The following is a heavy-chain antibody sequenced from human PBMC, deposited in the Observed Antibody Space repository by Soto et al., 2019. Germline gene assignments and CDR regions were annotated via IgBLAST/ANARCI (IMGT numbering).Heavy chain of an antibody. CDR3: AGGILTGYFDY. CDR1: GGSISSGGYY. CDR2: IYYSGST. Sequence: PSETLSLTCTVSGGSISSGGYYWSWIRQHPGKGLEWIGYIYYSGSTYYNTSLKSRVTISVDTSKNQFSLKLSSVTAADTAVYYCAGGILTGYFDYWGQGTLVTVSS. V-gene: IGHV4-31*03. J-gene: IGHJ4*02. D-gene: IGHD3-9*01.